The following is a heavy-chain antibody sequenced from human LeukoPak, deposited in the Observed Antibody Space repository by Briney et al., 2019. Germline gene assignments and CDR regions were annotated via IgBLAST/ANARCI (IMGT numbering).Heavy chain of an antibody. CDR1: GFTFSSYG. CDR2: IWYDGSNK. D-gene: IGHD2-21*01. Sequence: QPGGSLRLSCAASGFTFSSYGMHWVRQAPGKGLEWVAVIWYDGSNKYYADSVKGRFTISRDNSKNTLYLQMNSLRAEDTAVYYCARALWGAIEGNYYYYYGMDVWGQGTTVTVSS. V-gene: IGHV3-33*01. CDR3: ARALWGAIEGNYYYYYGMDV. J-gene: IGHJ6*02.